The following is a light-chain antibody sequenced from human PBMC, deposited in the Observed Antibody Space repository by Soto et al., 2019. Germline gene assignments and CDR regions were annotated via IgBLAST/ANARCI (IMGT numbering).Light chain of an antibody. CDR3: QQYNSFAWT. Sequence: DSQVTQSRSTLSASVGDSFTIMCRASQNINTWLAWYHQKPGMAPKLLISDAYTLESGVPSRFSGSGYGPEFNLTISSLQTDDFGTYYCQQYNSFAWTFGQGTKVDIK. J-gene: IGKJ1*01. V-gene: IGKV1-5*02. CDR1: QNINTW. CDR2: DAY.